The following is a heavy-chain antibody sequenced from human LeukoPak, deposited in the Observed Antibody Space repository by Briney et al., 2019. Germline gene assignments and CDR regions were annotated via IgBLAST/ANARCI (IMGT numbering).Heavy chain of an antibody. V-gene: IGHV3-9*01. Sequence: QPGGSLRLSCAASGFTFDDYAMHWVRQAPGKGLEWVSGISWNSGSIGYADSVKGRFTISRDNAKNSLYLQMNSLRAEDTAVYYCAREQQLAAFDIWGQGTMVTVSS. CDR2: ISWNSGSI. D-gene: IGHD6-13*01. CDR1: GFTFDDYA. J-gene: IGHJ3*02. CDR3: AREQQLAAFDI.